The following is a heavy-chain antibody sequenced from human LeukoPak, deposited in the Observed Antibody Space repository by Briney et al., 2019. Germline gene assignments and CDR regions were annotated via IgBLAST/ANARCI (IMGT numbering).Heavy chain of an antibody. J-gene: IGHJ6*02. Sequence: ASVKVSCKASGYTYTTYTMHWVRQAPGQRLGWMGWINAGKGNTKYSQKFQGRVTITRDTSASTAYMELSSLRSEDTAMYYCARDLGLSSGYAYYYYGMDVWGQGTTVIVSS. CDR1: GYTYTTYT. D-gene: IGHD3-22*01. CDR3: ARDLGLSSGYAYYYYGMDV. V-gene: IGHV1-3*01. CDR2: INAGKGNT.